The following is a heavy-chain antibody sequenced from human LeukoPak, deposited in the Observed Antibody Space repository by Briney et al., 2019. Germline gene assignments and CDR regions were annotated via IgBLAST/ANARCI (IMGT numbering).Heavy chain of an antibody. CDR2: ISGSGSKT. D-gene: IGHD5-24*01. J-gene: IGHJ1*01. CDR3: ATDIDDDNTFAPLLQH. V-gene: IGHV3-23*01. Sequence: PGGSLRLSCAASGFTSSNYAMSWVRQAPGEGLEWVTAISGSGSKTFYADSVNGRFTISRDNSRNTLYLQMDSLRVDDTALYYCATDIDDDNTFAPLLQHWSRGTLVTVSS. CDR1: GFTSSNYA.